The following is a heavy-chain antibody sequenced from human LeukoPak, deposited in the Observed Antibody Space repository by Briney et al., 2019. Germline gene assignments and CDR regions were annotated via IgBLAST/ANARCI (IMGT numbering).Heavy chain of an antibody. J-gene: IGHJ4*02. CDR1: GFTFSSYD. CDR2: ISTMSSTK. Sequence: GGSLRLSCAASGFTFSSYDMNWVRQAPGEGLEWVSYISTMSSTKYYADSVKGRFTISRDNAKNSLYQQMNSLRDEDTAVYYCARGKIGYYYGDYDGYWGQGTLVTVSS. D-gene: IGHD4-17*01. CDR3: ARGKIGYYYGDYDGY. V-gene: IGHV3-48*02.